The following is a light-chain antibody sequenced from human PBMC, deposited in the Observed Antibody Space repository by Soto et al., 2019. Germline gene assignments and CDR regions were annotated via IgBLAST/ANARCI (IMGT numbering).Light chain of an antibody. CDR2: DVN. Sequence: QSALTQPPSASGSPRQSVTISCSGTSSDVGGYNYVSWYQQHPGKLPKLMVYDVNKRPSGVPYRFSGSKSGNTAALTVSGLQAEDEADYDCTSYAGGNDVFGTGTKLTVL. V-gene: IGLV2-8*01. CDR3: TSYAGGNDV. J-gene: IGLJ1*01. CDR1: SSDVGGYNY.